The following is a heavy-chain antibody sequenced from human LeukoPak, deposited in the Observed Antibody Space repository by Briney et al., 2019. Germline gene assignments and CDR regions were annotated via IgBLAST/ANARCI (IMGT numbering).Heavy chain of an antibody. CDR3: ASDPPYTSSSAW. D-gene: IGHD2-2*01. CDR2: ILVGSGNT. V-gene: IGHV1-58*01. Sequence: SVKVSCKASGFTFTNTAVQWVRQARGQRLEWIGWILVGSGNTNYAQMFQERVTLTWDVSTSTAYMVLSSLRSEDTAIYYCASDPPYTSSSAWWGQGTLVTVSS. CDR1: GFTFTNTA. J-gene: IGHJ4*02.